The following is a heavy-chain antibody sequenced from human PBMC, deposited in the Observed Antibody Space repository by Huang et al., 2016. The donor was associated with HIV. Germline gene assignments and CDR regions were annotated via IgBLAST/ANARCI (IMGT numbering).Heavy chain of an antibody. D-gene: IGHD3-22*01. CDR1: GFSISSYW. J-gene: IGHJ4*02. CDR3: ARDPRIQSWLNFFDY. V-gene: IGHV3-74*01. CDR2: SNRDGSST. Sequence: EVQLVESGGGLVQPGGSLRLSCAASGFSISSYWMHWVRQAPGKGLGWVSRSNRDGSSTSYADSVKGRCTSARDNAKNTLYLQMNSLRAEDTAVYYCARDPRIQSWLNFFDYWGQGTLVSVSS.